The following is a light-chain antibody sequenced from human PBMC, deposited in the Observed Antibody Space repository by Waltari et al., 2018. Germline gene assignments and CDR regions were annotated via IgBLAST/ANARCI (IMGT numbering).Light chain of an antibody. V-gene: IGKV2-30*01. CDR3: MQGTHWPYT. Sequence: DVVMTQSPLSLPVTLGQPASISCRSSPPLVFSDGNAFLHWFQQRPGQSPRRLIYTVSNRDSGVPDRFSGSGSGTDFTLKISRVEAEDVGVYYCMQGTHWPYTFGQGTKLEIK. CDR2: TVS. CDR1: PPLVFSDGNAF. J-gene: IGKJ2*01.